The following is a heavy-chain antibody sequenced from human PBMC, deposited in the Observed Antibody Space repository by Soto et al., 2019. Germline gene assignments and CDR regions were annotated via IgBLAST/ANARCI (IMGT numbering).Heavy chain of an antibody. J-gene: IGHJ5*02. CDR3: ARLVDYGDYGSLNWFDP. Sequence: PSETLSLTCNVSGASISSGDYYWSWIRQPPGKGLEWIGYIYHSESTSYNPSLKSRVTISVDKSKNQFSLKLSSVTAADTAVYYCARLVDYGDYGSLNWFDPWGQGTLVTVSS. D-gene: IGHD4-17*01. CDR2: IYHSEST. V-gene: IGHV4-30-4*01. CDR1: GASISSGDYY.